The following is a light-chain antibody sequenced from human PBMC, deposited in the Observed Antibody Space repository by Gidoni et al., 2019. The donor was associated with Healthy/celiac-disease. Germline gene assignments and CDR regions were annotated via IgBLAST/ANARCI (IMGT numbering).Light chain of an antibody. CDR3: QAWDSSTAV. Sequence: SYELTQPPSVSVSPGQTASITCPGDKLGDKYACWYQQKPGQSPVLVIYQDSKRPSGSPGRFSGSNSGNTATLTISGTQAMDEADYYCQAWDSSTAVFGGGTKLTVL. V-gene: IGLV3-1*01. J-gene: IGLJ2*01. CDR2: QDS. CDR1: KLGDKY.